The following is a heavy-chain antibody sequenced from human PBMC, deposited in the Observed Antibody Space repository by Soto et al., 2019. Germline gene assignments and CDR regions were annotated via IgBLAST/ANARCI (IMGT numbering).Heavy chain of an antibody. V-gene: IGHV3-53*02. J-gene: IGHJ6*02. CDR3: ASHEAFGDRYYGMDV. Sequence: EVQLVETGGGLIQPGGSLRLSCAASGFTVSSNYMSWVRQAPGKGLEWVSVIYSGGSTYYADSVKGRFTISGDNSKNTLYLQMNSLRAEDTAVYYCASHEAFGDRYYGMDVWGQGTTVTVSS. CDR2: IYSGGST. CDR1: GFTVSSNY. D-gene: IGHD4-17*01.